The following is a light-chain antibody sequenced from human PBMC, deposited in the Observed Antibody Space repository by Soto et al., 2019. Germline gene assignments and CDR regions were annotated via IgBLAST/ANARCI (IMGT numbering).Light chain of an antibody. CDR3: NSYTSGNTPVV. Sequence: QSVLTQPASVSGSPGQSIAISCSGTSSDVGGYDFVSWYQQHPGKAPKLMIYDVSNRPSGVSNRFSGSKSGNTASLTISGLQAEDEADYYCNSYTSGNTPVVFGGGTQLTVL. CDR1: SSDVGGYDF. J-gene: IGLJ2*01. CDR2: DVS. V-gene: IGLV2-14*01.